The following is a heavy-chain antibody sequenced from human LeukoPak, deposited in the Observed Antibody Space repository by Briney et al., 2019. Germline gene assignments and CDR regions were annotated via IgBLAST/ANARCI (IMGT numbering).Heavy chain of an antibody. J-gene: IGHJ4*02. Sequence: ASVKVSCKASGGTFSSYAISWVRQAPGQGLEWMGWISAYNGNTNYAQKLQGRVTMTTDTSTSTAYMELRSLRSDDTAVYYCARTRYFDWLFPVPFDYWGQGTLVTVSS. D-gene: IGHD3-9*01. CDR3: ARTRYFDWLFPVPFDY. CDR2: ISAYNGNT. V-gene: IGHV1-18*01. CDR1: GGTFSSYA.